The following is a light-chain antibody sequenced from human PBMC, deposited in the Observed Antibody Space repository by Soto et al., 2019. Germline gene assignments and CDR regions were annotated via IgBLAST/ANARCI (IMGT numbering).Light chain of an antibody. CDR1: QSVCTSF. J-gene: IGKJ1*01. CDR2: GAS. Sequence: DIGLTQSPGTLSLSLGERATLSCRASQSVCTSFLAWYQQKPGEAPRLLIYGASFRATGIPDRISGSGSGTDFTLTISGLEPEDSAVYYCQHYGSSLGTFGQGTNVEIK. CDR3: QHYGSSLGT. V-gene: IGKV3-20*01.